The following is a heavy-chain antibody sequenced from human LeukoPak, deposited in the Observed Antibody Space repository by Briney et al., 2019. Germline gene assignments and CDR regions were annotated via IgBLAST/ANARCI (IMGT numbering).Heavy chain of an antibody. J-gene: IGHJ4*02. CDR1: GGSFSGYY. V-gene: IGHV4-34*01. D-gene: IGHD6-19*01. CDR2: INHSGST. Sequence: SETQSLTCAVYGGSFSGYYWSWIRQPPGKGLEWIGEINHSGSTNYNPSLKSRVTISVDTSKNQFSLKLSSVTAADTAVYYCARGLAVAGTSFGDYWGQGTLVTVSS. CDR3: ARGLAVAGTSFGDY.